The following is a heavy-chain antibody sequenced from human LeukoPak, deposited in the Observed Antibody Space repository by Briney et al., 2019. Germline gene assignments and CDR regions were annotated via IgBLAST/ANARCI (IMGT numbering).Heavy chain of an antibody. V-gene: IGHV1-2*06. CDR3: ARDYCSSTSCLFDY. CDR1: GYTFTAYH. J-gene: IGHJ4*02. Sequence: ASVNVSCKASGYTFTAYHMHWVRQAPGQGLEWMGRINPNSGDTNYAQKFQGRVTMTRDTSISTAYMELSRLRSDDTAVYYCARDYCSSTSCLFDYWGQGTLVSVSS. D-gene: IGHD2-2*01. CDR2: INPNSGDT.